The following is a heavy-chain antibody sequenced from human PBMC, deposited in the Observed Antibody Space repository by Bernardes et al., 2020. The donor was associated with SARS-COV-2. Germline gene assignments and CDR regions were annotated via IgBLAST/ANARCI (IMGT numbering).Heavy chain of an antibody. D-gene: IGHD4-17*01. Sequence: GSLRLSCVGSGFTFSSYSMNWVRQAPGKGLEWVSSISLSSRYIHHADSVRGRFTTSRDNAKNSLYLLMNSLRAEDTAVYYCARDRGDGDYTWGQGTRVIVSS. CDR2: ISLSSRYI. V-gene: IGHV3-21*01. J-gene: IGHJ5*02. CDR3: ARDRGDGDYT. CDR1: GFTFSSYS.